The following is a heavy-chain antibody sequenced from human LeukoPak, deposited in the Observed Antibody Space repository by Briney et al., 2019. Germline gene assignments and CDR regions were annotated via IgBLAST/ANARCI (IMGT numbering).Heavy chain of an antibody. J-gene: IGHJ6*02. CDR3: ARDPGRGDGYDGMDV. CDR1: GFAFSSYA. V-gene: IGHV3-30-3*01. CDR2: ISYDGSTK. D-gene: IGHD5-24*01. Sequence: GGSLRLSCAASGFAFSSYAMHWVRQAPGKGLEWVAVISYDGSTKYYADSVKGRFTISRDNSKNTLYLQMNSLRAEDTAVYYCARDPGRGDGYDGMDVWGQGTTVTVSS.